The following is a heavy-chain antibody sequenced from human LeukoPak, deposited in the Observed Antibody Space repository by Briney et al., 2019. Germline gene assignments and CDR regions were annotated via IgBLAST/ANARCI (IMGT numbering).Heavy chain of an antibody. CDR1: GVSISRYY. D-gene: IGHD5-12*01. CDR3: ATNAGGYREAPFDY. J-gene: IGHJ4*02. V-gene: IGHV4-59*01. Sequence: SETLSLTCTVSGVSISRYYWNWIRQPPGKGLEWIGYIYYTGSTNYNPSLKSRVTISVDTSKNQFSLKLSSVTAADTAVYYCATNAGGYREAPFDYWGQGTLVTVSS. CDR2: IYYTGST.